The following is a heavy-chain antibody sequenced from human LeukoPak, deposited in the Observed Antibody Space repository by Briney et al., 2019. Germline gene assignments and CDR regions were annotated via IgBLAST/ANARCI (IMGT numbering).Heavy chain of an antibody. CDR1: GFTFSDYY. CDR3: AREVRSAHYFDY. V-gene: IGHV3-11*01. J-gene: IGHJ4*02. CDR2: ISSSGSTI. Sequence: GGSLRLSCAASGFTFSDYYMSWIRQAPGKGLEWVSYISSSGSTIYYADSVKGRFTISRDNAKNSLYLQMNSLRAEDTAVYYSAREVRSAHYFDYWGQGTLVTVSS. D-gene: IGHD3-3*01.